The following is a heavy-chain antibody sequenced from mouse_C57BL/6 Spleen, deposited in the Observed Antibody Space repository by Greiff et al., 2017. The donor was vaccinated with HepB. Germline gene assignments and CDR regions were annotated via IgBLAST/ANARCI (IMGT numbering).Heavy chain of an antibody. CDR3: ARDRGLYYGTCFDY. V-gene: IGHV3-6*01. D-gene: IGHD1-1*01. J-gene: IGHJ2*01. CDR1: GYSITSGYY. CDR2: ISYDGSN. Sequence: VQLKESGPGLVKPSQSLSLTCSVTGYSITSGYYWNWIRQFPGNKLEWMGYISYDGSNNYNPSLKNRISITRDTSKNQFFLKLNSVTTEDTATYYCARDRGLYYGTCFDYWGQGTTLTVSS.